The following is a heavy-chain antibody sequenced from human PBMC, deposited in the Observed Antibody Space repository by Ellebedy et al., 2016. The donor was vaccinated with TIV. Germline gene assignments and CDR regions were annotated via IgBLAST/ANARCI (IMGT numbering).Heavy chain of an antibody. CDR1: GYTFTDYG. D-gene: IGHD3-10*01. CDR2: ISGQKGDT. J-gene: IGHJ4*02. Sequence: AASVKVSCKTSGYTFTDYGVSWARQAPGQGLEYVRWISGQKGDTKYGHNFQGRITMTTDTSTGTAYMELRSLRSDDTAIYYCARDPLKRGLLESWLTPPDYWGQGTLITVSS. CDR3: ARDPLKRGLLESWLTPPDY. V-gene: IGHV1-18*01.